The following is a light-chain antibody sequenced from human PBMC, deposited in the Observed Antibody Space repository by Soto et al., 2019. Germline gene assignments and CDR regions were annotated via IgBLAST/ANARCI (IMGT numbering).Light chain of an antibody. CDR2: DAS. Sequence: DIQLTQSPSSLSXXVVXXXXXXXRASQGIGNDLGWYRQKPGKAPERLMFDASRLQSGVPSRFSGGGSGTEFTLTISTLQPEDFATYFCLQHNRYPLTFGGGTKVGIK. V-gene: IGKV1-17*01. CDR3: LQHNRYPLT. J-gene: IGKJ4*01. CDR1: QGIGND.